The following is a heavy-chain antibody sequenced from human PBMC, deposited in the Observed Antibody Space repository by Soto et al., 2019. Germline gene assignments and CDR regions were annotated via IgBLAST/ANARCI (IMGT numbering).Heavy chain of an antibody. J-gene: IGHJ1*01. Sequence: ASVKVSCKVSGYTLTELSMHWVRQAPGKGLEWMGGFDPEDGETIYAQKFQGRVTMTRDTSTSTVYMELSSLRSEDTAVYYCASAFGGNYVEYFQQWGQGNLVTVSS. D-gene: IGHD4-4*01. CDR3: ASAFGGNYVEYFQQ. CDR2: FDPEDGET. V-gene: IGHV1-24*01. CDR1: GYTLTELS.